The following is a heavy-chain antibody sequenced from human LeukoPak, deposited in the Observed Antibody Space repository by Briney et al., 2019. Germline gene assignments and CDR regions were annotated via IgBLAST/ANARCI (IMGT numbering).Heavy chain of an antibody. D-gene: IGHD3-22*01. V-gene: IGHV4-59*06. CDR1: GGSISSHY. J-gene: IGHJ4*02. CDR3: ARTTEYYYDRYPDY. Sequence: PSETLSLTCTVSGGSISSHYWSWIRQHPGKGLEWIGYIYYSGSTYYNPSLKSRVTISVDTSKNQFSLKLSSVTAADTAVYYCARTTEYYYDRYPDYWGQGTLVTVSS. CDR2: IYYSGST.